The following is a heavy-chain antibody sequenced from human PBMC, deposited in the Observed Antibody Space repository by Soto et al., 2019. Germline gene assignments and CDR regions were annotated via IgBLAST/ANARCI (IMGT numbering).Heavy chain of an antibody. J-gene: IGHJ4*02. CDR1: GGSISSGGYS. D-gene: IGHD1-26*01. V-gene: IGHV4-30-2*01. Sequence: QLQLQESGSGLVKPSQTLSLTCAVSGGSISSGGYSWSWIRQPPGKGLEWIGYIYHSGSTYYNPSLTSRVTIPVDRSKNQFSLKLSSVTAADTAVYYCVAGGGLPRYYWGQGTLVTVSS. CDR2: IYHSGST. CDR3: VAGGGLPRYY.